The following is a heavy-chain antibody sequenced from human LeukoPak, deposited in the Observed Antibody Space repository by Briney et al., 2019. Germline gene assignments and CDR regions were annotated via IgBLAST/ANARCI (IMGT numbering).Heavy chain of an antibody. CDR2: ISAYNGNT. Sequence: ASVKVSCKASGYTFTSYGISWVRQAPEQGLEWMGWISAYNGNTNYAQKLQGRVTMTTDTSTSTAYMELRSLRSDDTAVYYCARGSKPNYYGSGSYLYWGQGTLVTVSS. CDR3: ARGSKPNYYGSGSYLY. V-gene: IGHV1-18*04. D-gene: IGHD3-10*01. CDR1: GYTFTSYG. J-gene: IGHJ4*02.